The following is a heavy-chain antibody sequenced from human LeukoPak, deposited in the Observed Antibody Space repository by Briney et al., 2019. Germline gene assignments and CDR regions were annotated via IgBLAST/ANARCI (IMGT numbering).Heavy chain of an antibody. J-gene: IGHJ6*03. V-gene: IGHV1-2*02. CDR2: INPNSGGT. D-gene: IGHD6-19*01. Sequence: ASVKVSCKASGYTFTGYYMHWVRQAPGQGLEWMGWINPNSGGTNYAQKFQGRVTMTRDTSISTAYMELSRLRSDDTAVYYCARDRLSSGWYVGTYYYYYMDVWGKGTTVTVSS. CDR1: GYTFTGYY. CDR3: ARDRLSSGWYVGTYYYYYMDV.